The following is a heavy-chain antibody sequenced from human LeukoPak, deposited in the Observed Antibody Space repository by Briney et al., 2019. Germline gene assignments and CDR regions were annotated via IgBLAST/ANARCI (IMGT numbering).Heavy chain of an antibody. D-gene: IGHD5-18*01. CDR3: AREDFDYGYSYGYPHHIGYDFDY. CDR2: IIPIFGTA. Sequence: SVKVSCKASGGTFSSYAISWVRQAPGQGLEWMGGIIPIFGTANYAQKFQGRVTITADESTTTAYMELSSLRSEDTAVYYCAREDFDYGYSYGYPHHIGYDFDYWGQGTLVTVSS. CDR1: GGTFSSYA. V-gene: IGHV1-69*01. J-gene: IGHJ4*02.